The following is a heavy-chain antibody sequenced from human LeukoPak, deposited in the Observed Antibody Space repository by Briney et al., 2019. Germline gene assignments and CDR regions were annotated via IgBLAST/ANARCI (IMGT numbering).Heavy chain of an antibody. J-gene: IGHJ4*02. CDR2: INSDGSSS. CDR1: GFTFSSYW. Sequence: GGSLRLSCAASGFTFSSYWMFWVRQAPGKGLVWVSRINSDGSSSNYADSVKGRFTISRDNAKNSLYLQMNSLRAEDTAVYYCAREGIAVPGAIDYWGQGTLVTVSS. V-gene: IGHV3-74*01. CDR3: AREGIAVPGAIDY. D-gene: IGHD6-19*01.